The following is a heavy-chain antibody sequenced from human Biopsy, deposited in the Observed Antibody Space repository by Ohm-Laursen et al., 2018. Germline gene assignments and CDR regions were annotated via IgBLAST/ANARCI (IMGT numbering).Heavy chain of an antibody. J-gene: IGHJ3*02. D-gene: IGHD5-12*01. CDR2: IYYSGST. CDR1: GYSISSGYY. V-gene: IGHV4-61*01. CDR3: AGRPWPNAFDI. Sequence: SDTLSLTCAVSGYSISSGYYWGWIRQPPGKGLEWIGYIYYSGSTNYNPSLKSRVTISVDTSRNQFSLKLSSVTAADTAVYYCAGRPWPNAFDIWGQGTMVTVSS.